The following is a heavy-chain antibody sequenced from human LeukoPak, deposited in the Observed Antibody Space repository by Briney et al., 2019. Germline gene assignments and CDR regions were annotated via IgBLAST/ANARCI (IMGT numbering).Heavy chain of an antibody. CDR2: FDPENAEI. Sequence: VASVKVSCKLSGNTLRELPIQWVRQAGGKGLGWMAGFDPENAEIVYAQKFQGRVTMTEDTSTNTAYMELTSLTSDDTALYYCATRGSDFWSGFDYWGQGTQVTVSS. CDR1: GNTLRELP. CDR3: ATRGSDFWSGFDY. J-gene: IGHJ4*02. D-gene: IGHD3-3*01. V-gene: IGHV1-24*01.